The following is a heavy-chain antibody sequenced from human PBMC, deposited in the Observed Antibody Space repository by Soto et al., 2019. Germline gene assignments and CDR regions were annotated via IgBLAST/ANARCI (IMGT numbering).Heavy chain of an antibody. D-gene: IGHD6-13*01. Sequence: SETLSLTCVVSGDSMSNYYWRWIRQPPGKGLEWIGDVSSSGSTNYNPSLKSRVTMSVDTSKNQFSLKLSSVTAADTAVYYCARARTAAAGTENDYWGQGTLVTVSS. V-gene: IGHV4-59*01. CDR1: GDSMSNYY. CDR2: VSSSGST. J-gene: IGHJ4*02. CDR3: ARARTAAAGTENDY.